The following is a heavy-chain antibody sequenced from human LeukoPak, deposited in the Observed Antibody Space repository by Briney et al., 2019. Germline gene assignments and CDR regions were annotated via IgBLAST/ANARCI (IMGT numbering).Heavy chain of an antibody. CDR2: INHSGST. Sequence: SETLSLTCTVSGGSISSYYWSWIRQPPGKGLEWIGEINHSGSTNYNPSLKSRVTISVDTSKNQLSLKLSSVTAADTAVYYCARAVVVARKRYAFDIWGQGTMVTVSS. D-gene: IGHD3-22*01. CDR1: GGSISSYY. J-gene: IGHJ3*02. CDR3: ARAVVVARKRYAFDI. V-gene: IGHV4-34*01.